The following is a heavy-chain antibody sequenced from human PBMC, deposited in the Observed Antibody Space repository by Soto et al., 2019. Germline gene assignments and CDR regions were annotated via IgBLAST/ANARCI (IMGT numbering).Heavy chain of an antibody. Sequence: PGGSLRLSCAASGFTFSSYAMSWVRQAPGKGLEWVSAISGSGGSTYYADSVKGRFTISRDNSKNTLYLQMNSLRAEDTAVFYSAKAGYDILTGYYIPYFDYWGQGTLVTVSS. J-gene: IGHJ4*02. CDR1: GFTFSSYA. CDR2: ISGSGGST. D-gene: IGHD3-9*01. CDR3: AKAGYDILTGYYIPYFDY. V-gene: IGHV3-23*01.